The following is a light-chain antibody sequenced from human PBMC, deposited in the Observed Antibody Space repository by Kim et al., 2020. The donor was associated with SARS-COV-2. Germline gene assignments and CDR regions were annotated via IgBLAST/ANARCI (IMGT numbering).Light chain of an antibody. J-gene: IGLJ3*02. CDR2: QDS. CDR1: KIGGKY. Sequence: GSPGQTSSCPGCGEKIGGKYWFWDQAKAGQSPVLVIYQDSKRPSGIPERFSGSNSGNTATLTIRGTQAMDGADYYCQAWDSSTAVFGGGTQLTVL. CDR3: QAWDSSTAV. V-gene: IGLV3-1*01.